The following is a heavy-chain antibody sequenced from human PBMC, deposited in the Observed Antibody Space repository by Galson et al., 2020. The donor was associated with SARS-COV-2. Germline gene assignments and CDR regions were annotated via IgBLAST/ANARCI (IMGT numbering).Heavy chain of an antibody. J-gene: IGHJ3*01. CDR1: GFTFSDYY. D-gene: IGHD1-26*01. V-gene: IGHV3-72*01. CDR3: VRDSRGSYGIAAFDV. CDR2: TRNRVNDYST. Sequence: TGGSLRLSCAASGFTFSDYYMDWVRQAPGKGLEWVGRTRNRVNDYSTDYAASVNGRFIISRDDSKNSLFLQMNTLASEDTAVYYCVRDSRGSYGIAAFDVWGQGTMVTVSA.